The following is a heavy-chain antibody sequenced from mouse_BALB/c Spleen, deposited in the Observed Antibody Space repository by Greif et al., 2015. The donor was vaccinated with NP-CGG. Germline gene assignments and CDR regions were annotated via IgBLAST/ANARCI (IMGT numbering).Heavy chain of an antibody. Sequence: EVQLQESGGGLVQPGGSLKLSCAASGFDFSRYWMTWVRQAPGKGLEWIGEINPDSSTINYTPSLKDKFIISRDNAKNTLYLQMSRVRSEDTALYYCAREAISFAYWGQGTLVTVSA. CDR2: INPDSSTI. V-gene: IGHV4-1*02. D-gene: IGHD6-2*01. CDR1: GFDFSRYW. CDR3: AREAISFAY. J-gene: IGHJ3*01.